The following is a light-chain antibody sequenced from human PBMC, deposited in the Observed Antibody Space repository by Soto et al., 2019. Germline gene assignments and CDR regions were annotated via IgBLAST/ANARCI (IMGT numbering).Light chain of an antibody. CDR3: SSYAGSNIPVV. V-gene: IGLV2-8*01. CDR1: SSDVGGYNC. J-gene: IGLJ2*01. CDR2: EVS. Sequence: QSALTQPPSASGSHGQSVTISCTGTSSDVGGYNCVSWYQQHPGKAPKLMIYEVSKRPSGVPDRFSGSKSGNTASLTVSGLQAEDEADYYCSSYAGSNIPVVFGGGTQLTVL.